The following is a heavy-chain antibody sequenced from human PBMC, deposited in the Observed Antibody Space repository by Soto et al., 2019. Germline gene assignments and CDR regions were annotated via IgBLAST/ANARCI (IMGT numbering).Heavy chain of an antibody. D-gene: IGHD3-10*01. Sequence: SETLSLTCAVYGGSFSGYYWNWIRQPPGKGLEWIVEINHSGSTNYNPYLKSRVTISVDTSKNQFSLKLSSVTAADTAVYYCARGRLLWVGVYYYYYGMDVWGQGTTVT. J-gene: IGHJ6*02. CDR3: ARGRLLWVGVYYYYYGMDV. V-gene: IGHV4-34*01. CDR1: GGSFSGYY. CDR2: INHSGST.